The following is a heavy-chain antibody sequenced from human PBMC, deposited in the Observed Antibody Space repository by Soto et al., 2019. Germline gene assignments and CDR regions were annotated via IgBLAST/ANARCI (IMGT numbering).Heavy chain of an antibody. J-gene: IGHJ6*02. D-gene: IGHD4-4*01. CDR1: GYTFVNYW. V-gene: IGHV5-51*01. CDR2: IYPGDSDT. CDR3: VRPLGLQSNYGVDV. Sequence: GESLKISCKGSGYTFVNYWIGWVRQMPGKGLAWMGTIYPGDSDTRYSPSFEGQVTISADESINTAYLQWSSLQPSDTAVYYCVRPLGLQSNYGVDVWGQGTAVTVSS.